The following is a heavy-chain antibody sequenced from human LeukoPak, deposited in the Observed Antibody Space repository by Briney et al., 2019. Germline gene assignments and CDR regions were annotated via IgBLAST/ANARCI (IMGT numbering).Heavy chain of an antibody. CDR1: GGSISSGSYW. Sequence: SQTLSLTCTVSGGSISSGSYWWSWIRQHPERGLEWIGYHYYSGNTYYNPSLKSRVSISVDTSKNQLSLTLTSVTAADTAVYYCARTPRRDGYEYYFDYWGQGTLVTVSS. CDR3: ARTPRRDGYEYYFDY. V-gene: IGHV4-31*03. D-gene: IGHD5-24*01. CDR2: HYYSGNT. J-gene: IGHJ4*02.